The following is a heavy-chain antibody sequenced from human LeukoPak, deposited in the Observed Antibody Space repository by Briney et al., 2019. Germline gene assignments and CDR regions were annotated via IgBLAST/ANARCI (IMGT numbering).Heavy chain of an antibody. CDR2: ISGTGGST. J-gene: IGHJ4*02. Sequence: GGSLRLSCAASGFIFSSSAMTWVRQAPGKGLEGVSAISGTGGSTVYADSVKGRLTISRDNSKNTLYLQMSSLRDEDTAIYYCTKGRSYAPLDYWGQGTLVTVSS. CDR3: TKGRSYAPLDY. CDR1: GFIFSSSA. V-gene: IGHV3-23*01. D-gene: IGHD1-26*01.